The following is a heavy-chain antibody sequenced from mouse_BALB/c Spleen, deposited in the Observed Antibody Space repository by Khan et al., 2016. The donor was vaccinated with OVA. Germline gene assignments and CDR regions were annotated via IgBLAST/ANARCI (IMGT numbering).Heavy chain of an antibody. V-gene: IGHV5-6*01. CDR1: GFTFSTYG. Sequence: EVQGVESGGDFVRPGGSLKLSCAASGFTFSTYGMSWVRQTPDKRLEWVATINTGGAYTYYPDSVKGRFTISRDNAKNTLYLQLSSLKSEDTAIYYCARLAYYYNSGGFAYWGQGTLVTVSA. J-gene: IGHJ3*01. D-gene: IGHD1-1*01. CDR3: ARLAYYYNSGGFAY. CDR2: INTGGAYT.